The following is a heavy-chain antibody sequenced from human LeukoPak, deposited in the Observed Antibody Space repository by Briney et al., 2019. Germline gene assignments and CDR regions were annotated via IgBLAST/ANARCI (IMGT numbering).Heavy chain of an antibody. CDR3: AKPPGLRRLDP. Sequence: GGSLRLSCAASGFTFSSFGMNWVRQAPGKGLEWVSYISSSGSNIKYADSVKGRFTISRGNAKNSVYLQMNSLRAEDTAVYYCAKPPGLRRLDPWGQGTLVTVSS. CDR1: GFTFSSFG. CDR2: ISSSGSNI. J-gene: IGHJ5*02. V-gene: IGHV3-48*04. D-gene: IGHD5-12*01.